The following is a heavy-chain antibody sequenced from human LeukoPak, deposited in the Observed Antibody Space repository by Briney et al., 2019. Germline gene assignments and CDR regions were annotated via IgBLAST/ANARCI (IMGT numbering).Heavy chain of an antibody. CDR3: ARDVRWLRFLFEY. CDR1: GFTLINLK. J-gene: IGHJ4*02. V-gene: IGHV3-48*02. CDR2: ISSTSSTI. D-gene: IGHD5-12*01. Sequence: GGSLRPSCAAPGFTLINLKINWVGQAPGKGREWVSYISSTSSTIYYADSVKGRFTISRDNAKNSLYLQMNSLRDDDTAVYYCARDVRWLRFLFEYWGQGTLVTVSS.